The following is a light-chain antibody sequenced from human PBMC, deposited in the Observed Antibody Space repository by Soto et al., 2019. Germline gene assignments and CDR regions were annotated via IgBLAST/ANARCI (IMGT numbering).Light chain of an antibody. V-gene: IGLV2-14*02. CDR1: SSDVGTYNL. Sequence: QSVLTQPASVSGSPGQSITISCTGTSSDVGTYNLVSWYQQHPGKAPKLMLYEGSKRPSGVSNRFSGSNSGNTASLTISGLQAEDEADYYCSSYTSSSTLDYVFGTGSKGTAL. J-gene: IGLJ1*01. CDR3: SSYTSSSTLDYV. CDR2: EGS.